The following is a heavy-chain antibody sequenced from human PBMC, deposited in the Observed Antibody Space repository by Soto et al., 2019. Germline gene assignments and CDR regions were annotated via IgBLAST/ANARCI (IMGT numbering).Heavy chain of an antibody. CDR3: TTHNNRRQDLNH. J-gene: IGHJ5*02. V-gene: IGHV3-21*01. CDR2: ISATGTYT. Sequence: EVQLVESGGGLVEPGGSLRLSCATSGFTFSTCSMNWVRQAPGKGLEWVSSISATGTYTFYADSLKGRFTISRDNARTSLFLQMTSLRVEDTPLYYCTTHNNRRQDLNHWGQGPVVSVSS. CDR1: GFTFSTCS.